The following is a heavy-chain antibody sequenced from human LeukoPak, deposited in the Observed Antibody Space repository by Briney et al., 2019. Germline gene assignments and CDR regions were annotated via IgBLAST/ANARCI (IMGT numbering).Heavy chain of an antibody. CDR2: IYTSGST. CDR1: GGSISSYY. V-gene: IGHV4-4*07. D-gene: IGHD3-16*02. Sequence: SETLSLTCTVPGGSISSYYWSWIRQPAGKGLEWIGRIYTSGSTNYNPSLKSRVTMSVDTSKNQFSLKLSSATAADTAVYYCAREVTPRLSLDYWGQGTLVTVSS. J-gene: IGHJ4*02. CDR3: AREVTPRLSLDY.